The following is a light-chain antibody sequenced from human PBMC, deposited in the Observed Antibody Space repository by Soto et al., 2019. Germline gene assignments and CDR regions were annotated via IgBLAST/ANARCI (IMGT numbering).Light chain of an antibody. CDR3: QQHGASPFT. V-gene: IGKV3-20*01. Sequence: EIVLTQSPGTLSLSPGERATLSCRASQSVSSTYLAWYQQRPGQAPRLLIYGASSRATGIPDRFSGCGSATDFTLTISRLEPEDFAVYYCQQHGASPFTFGQGTKLEMK. CDR2: GAS. J-gene: IGKJ2*01. CDR1: QSVSSTY.